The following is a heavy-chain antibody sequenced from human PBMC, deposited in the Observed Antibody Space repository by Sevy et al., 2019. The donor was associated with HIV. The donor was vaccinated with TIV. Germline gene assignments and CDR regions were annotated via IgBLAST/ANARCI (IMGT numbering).Heavy chain of an antibody. CDR2: ISNSGRTT. D-gene: IGHD2-2*03. J-gene: IGHJ3*02. CDR3: VRDRSASWIDAFDI. V-gene: IGHV3-11*04. CDR1: GFTFSDYY. Sequence: GGSLRLSCAASGFTFSDYYMTWVRQAPGKELEWIAYISNSGRTTHIADSVDGRFTISRDNAKNSLYLQMISLRVEDTAVYYCVRDRSASWIDAFDIWGRGARVTVSS.